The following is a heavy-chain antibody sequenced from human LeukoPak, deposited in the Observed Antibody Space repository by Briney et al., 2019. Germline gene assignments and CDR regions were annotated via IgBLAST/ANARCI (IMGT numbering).Heavy chain of an antibody. J-gene: IGHJ4*02. Sequence: GGSLRLSCAASGFTFSSYAMSWVRQAPGKGLEWVSAISGSGGSTYYADSVKGRSTISRDNSKNTLYLQMNSLRAEDTAVYYCGRDYYDSSGYYLETFFDYWGQGTLVTVSS. CDR1: GFTFSSYA. CDR3: GRDYYDSSGYYLETFFDY. CDR2: ISGSGGST. V-gene: IGHV3-23*01. D-gene: IGHD3-22*01.